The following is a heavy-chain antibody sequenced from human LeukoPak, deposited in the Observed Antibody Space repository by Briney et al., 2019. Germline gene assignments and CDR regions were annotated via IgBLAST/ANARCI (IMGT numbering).Heavy chain of an antibody. Sequence: SQTLSLTCAISGDSVSSNSAAWNWIRQPPSRGLEWLGRTYYRSKWYNDYAVSVKGRMTISADTSKNQFSLQLNSVTPEDTAVYYCARSISGLGDWGQGTLVTVSS. CDR1: GDSVSSNSAA. CDR3: ARSISGLGD. D-gene: IGHD3-16*01. CDR2: TYYRSKWYN. J-gene: IGHJ4*02. V-gene: IGHV6-1*01.